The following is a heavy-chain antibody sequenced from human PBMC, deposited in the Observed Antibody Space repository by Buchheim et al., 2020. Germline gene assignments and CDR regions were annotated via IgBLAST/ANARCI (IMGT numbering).Heavy chain of an antibody. CDR3: AKAYSPPQWLVPYYYYGMDV. Sequence: EVQLLESGGGLVQPGGSLRLSCAASRFTFSSYAMSWVRQAPGKGLEWVSAISGSGGSTYYADSVKGRFTISRDNSKNTLYLQMNSLRAEDTAVYYCAKAYSPPQWLVPYYYYGMDVWGQGTT. D-gene: IGHD6-19*01. CDR2: ISGSGGST. J-gene: IGHJ6*02. CDR1: RFTFSSYA. V-gene: IGHV3-23*01.